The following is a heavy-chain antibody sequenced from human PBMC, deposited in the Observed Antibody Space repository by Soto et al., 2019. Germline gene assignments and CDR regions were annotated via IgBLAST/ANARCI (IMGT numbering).Heavy chain of an antibody. CDR3: ARGGNGDNVGYWYFDL. V-gene: IGHV1-46*01. CDR1: GYTFTTDY. Sequence: QVQLVQSGAEVKKPGASVEVSCKASGYTFTTDYIHWVRHAPGQVLERWGVINPGGVSSKYAQKIQDRVTMPSDTSTSTVYLALSSLRSEDTAVYFCARGGNGDNVGYWYFDLWGRGTLVTVSP. CDR2: INPGGVSS. J-gene: IGHJ2*01. D-gene: IGHD4-17*01.